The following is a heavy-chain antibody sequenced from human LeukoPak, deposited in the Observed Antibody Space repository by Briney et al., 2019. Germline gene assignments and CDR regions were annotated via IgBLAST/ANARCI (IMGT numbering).Heavy chain of an antibody. D-gene: IGHD4-17*01. CDR2: VSSTGNT. V-gene: IGHV4-59*01. J-gene: IGHJ3*01. CDR1: RVSINDYY. Sequence: PSETLSLTCTVARVSINDYYWTWIRQPPGKGLEWIGYVSSTGNTNSNPSLRSRVSMSMDASKKQFSLRLNSVTAADTAVYYCARPYYGHSVGDAYDVWGQGTLVTVSS. CDR3: ARPYYGHSVGDAYDV.